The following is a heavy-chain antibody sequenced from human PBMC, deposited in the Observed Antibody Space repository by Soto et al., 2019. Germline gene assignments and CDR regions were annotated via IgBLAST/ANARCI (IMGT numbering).Heavy chain of an antibody. J-gene: IGHJ6*03. CDR1: GDSVSSNSAA. V-gene: IGHV6-1*01. CDR3: ARLEYSSSSYYYYMDV. D-gene: IGHD6-6*01. CDR2: TYYRSKWYN. Sequence: KQSQTLSLTCAISGDSVSSNSAAWNWIRQSPSRGLEWLGRTYYRSKWYNDYAVSVKSRITINPDTSKNQFSLQLNSVTPEDTAVYYCARLEYSSSSYYYYMDVWGKGTTVTVSS.